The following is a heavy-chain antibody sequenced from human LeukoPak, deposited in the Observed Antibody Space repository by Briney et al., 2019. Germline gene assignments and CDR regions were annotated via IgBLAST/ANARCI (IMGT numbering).Heavy chain of an antibody. J-gene: IGHJ4*02. CDR3: TRDPGYYDHVWGSYRIFDY. V-gene: IGHV3-49*04. CDR2: IRSKIYGGTT. CDR1: GFTFGDFA. D-gene: IGHD3-16*02. Sequence: GGSLRLSCTGSGFTFGDFAMSWVRQAPGKGLEWIGFIRSKIYGGTTEYAASVKGRFSILREDSRSIAYLEMSSLKIEDTAVYYCTRDPGYYDHVWGSYRIFDYWGQGTLVTVSS.